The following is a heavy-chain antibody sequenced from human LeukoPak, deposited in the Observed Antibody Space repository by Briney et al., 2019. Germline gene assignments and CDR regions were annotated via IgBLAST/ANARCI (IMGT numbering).Heavy chain of an antibody. J-gene: IGHJ6*02. D-gene: IGHD5-18*01. Sequence: GGSLRLSCAASGFTVSSNYMSWVRQAPGKGLEWVSVIYSGGSTYYADSVKGRFTISRDNSKNTLYLQMNSLRAEDTAVYYCARDYLVGQLWSYYYYYGMDVWGRGTTVTVSS. CDR2: IYSGGST. CDR3: ARDYLVGQLWSYYYYYGMDV. CDR1: GFTVSSNY. V-gene: IGHV3-66*01.